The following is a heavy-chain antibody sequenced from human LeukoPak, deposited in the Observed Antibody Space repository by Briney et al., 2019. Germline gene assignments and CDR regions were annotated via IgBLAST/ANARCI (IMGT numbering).Heavy chain of an antibody. CDR2: ISGSGGST. CDR3: AKDPGGGNGAPPKYYFDY. J-gene: IGHJ4*02. CDR1: GFTFSSYA. D-gene: IGHD3-16*01. Sequence: PGGSLRLSCAASGFTFSSYAMSWVRQAPGKGLEWVSAISGSGGSTYYADSVKGRFTISRDNSKNTLYLQMNSLRAEDTAVYYCAKDPGGGNGAPPKYYFDYWGQGTLVTVSS. V-gene: IGHV3-23*01.